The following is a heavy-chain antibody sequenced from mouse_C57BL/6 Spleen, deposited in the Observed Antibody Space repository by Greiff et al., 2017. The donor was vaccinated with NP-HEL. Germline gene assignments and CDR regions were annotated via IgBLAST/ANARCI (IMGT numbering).Heavy chain of an antibody. J-gene: IGHJ3*01. CDR3: ARSLSYYDDDGWFAY. V-gene: IGHV5-17*01. CDR2: ISSGSSTI. CDR1: GFTFSDYG. Sequence: EVQGLESGGGLVKPGGSLKLSCAASGFTFSDYGMHWVRQAPEKGLEWVAYISSGSSTIYYADTVKGRFTISRDNAKNTLFLQMTSLRSEDTAMYYCARSLSYYDDDGWFAYWGQGTLVTVSA. D-gene: IGHD2-4*01.